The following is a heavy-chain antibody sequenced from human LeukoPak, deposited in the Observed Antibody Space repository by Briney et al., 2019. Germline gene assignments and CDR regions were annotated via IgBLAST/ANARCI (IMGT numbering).Heavy chain of an antibody. D-gene: IGHD4/OR15-4a*01. CDR3: VRIPNSANFPNWFDP. V-gene: IGHV3-21*01. CDR2: ISSSSDYV. Sequence: GGSLRLSCAASGFTFSSSTMNWVRRAPGRGLEWVSSISSSSDYVYYADSVKGRFTISRDNAKNSLYLQMNSLRAEDTAVYYCVRIPNSANFPNWFDPWGQGTLVTVSS. CDR1: GFTFSSST. J-gene: IGHJ5*02.